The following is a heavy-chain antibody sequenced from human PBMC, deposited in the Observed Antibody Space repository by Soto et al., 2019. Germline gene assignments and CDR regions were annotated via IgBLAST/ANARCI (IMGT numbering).Heavy chain of an antibody. V-gene: IGHV4-59*01. CDR2: IYYSGTT. J-gene: IGHJ4*02. D-gene: IGHD3-10*01. CDR3: ARVSYYGSGATVVAY. CDR1: GGSISGYY. Sequence: PSETLSLTCTVSGGSISGYYWSWIRQPPGKGLEWIGYIYYSGTTSYNPPLNSRVTMSVDTSKNQFSLKVNSVTAADTAVYYCARVSYYGSGATVVAYWGQGTLVTVSS.